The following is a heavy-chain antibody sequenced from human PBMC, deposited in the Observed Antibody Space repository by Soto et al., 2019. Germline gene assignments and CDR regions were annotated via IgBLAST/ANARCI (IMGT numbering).Heavy chain of an antibody. CDR3: ARGELVVTLLRFYYYYGMDV. CDR1: GFTFSSYA. V-gene: IGHV3-30-3*01. D-gene: IGHD2-15*01. CDR2: ISYDGSNK. Sequence: PGGSLRLSCAASGFTFSSYAMLWVRQAPGKGLEWVAVISYDGSNKYYADSVKGRFTISRDNSKNTLYLQMNSLRAEDTAVYYCARGELVVTLLRFYYYYGMDVWGQGTTVTVSS. J-gene: IGHJ6*02.